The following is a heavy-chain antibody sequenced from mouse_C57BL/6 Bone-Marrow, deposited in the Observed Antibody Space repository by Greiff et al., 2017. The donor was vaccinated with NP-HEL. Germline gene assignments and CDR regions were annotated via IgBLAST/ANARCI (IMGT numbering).Heavy chain of an antibody. Sequence: EVQLQQSGPELVKPGASVKISCKASGYSFTGYYMNWVKQSPEKSLEWIGEINPSTGGTTYNQKFKAKATLTVAKYSSTAYMQLKSLTSEDSAVYYCARHWDYDGRGYFDVWGTGTTVTVSS. J-gene: IGHJ1*03. D-gene: IGHD2-4*01. CDR2: INPSTGGT. V-gene: IGHV1-42*01. CDR3: ARHWDYDGRGYFDV. CDR1: GYSFTGYY.